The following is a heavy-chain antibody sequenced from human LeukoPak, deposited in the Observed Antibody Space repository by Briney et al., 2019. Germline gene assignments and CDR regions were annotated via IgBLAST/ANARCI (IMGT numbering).Heavy chain of an antibody. CDR3: ARLDYYDSSGYRIDAFDI. Sequence: SETLSLTCTVSGGSISSSSYYWRWLRQPPGKGLEWLGSIYYSGSTYYNPSLKSRVTISVDTSKNQFSLKLSSVTAADTAVYYCARLDYYDSSGYRIDAFDIWGEGTMVTVSS. V-gene: IGHV4-39*01. D-gene: IGHD3-22*01. CDR1: GGSISSSSYY. J-gene: IGHJ3*02. CDR2: IYYSGST.